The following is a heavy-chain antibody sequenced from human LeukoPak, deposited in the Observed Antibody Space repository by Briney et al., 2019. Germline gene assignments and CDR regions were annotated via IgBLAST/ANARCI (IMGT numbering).Heavy chain of an antibody. J-gene: IGHJ4*02. CDR1: GGSISRYY. D-gene: IGHD2-2*01. CDR2: YYDSGCT. CDR3: ARESCSTSCYGFDY. Sequence: AETLSLTCTVSGGSISRYYWSWIRQPPGKGLEWIGYYYDSGCTDYNPSLKSRVTISVDTSKNQFSLKLNSVTAADTAVYYCARESCSTSCYGFDYWGQGALVTVSA. V-gene: IGHV4-59*01.